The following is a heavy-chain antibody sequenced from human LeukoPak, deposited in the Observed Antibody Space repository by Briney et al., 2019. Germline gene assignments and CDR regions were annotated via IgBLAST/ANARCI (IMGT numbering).Heavy chain of an antibody. Sequence: SETLSLTCTVSGGSISSYYWSWIRQPPGKGLEWIGYIYHSGSTNYNPSLKSRVTISVDTSKNQFSLKLSSVTAADTAVYYCARGSSGWYGEYYYGMDVWGQGTTVTVSS. CDR1: GGSISSYY. D-gene: IGHD6-19*01. J-gene: IGHJ6*02. CDR2: IYHSGST. V-gene: IGHV4-59*01. CDR3: ARGSSGWYGEYYYGMDV.